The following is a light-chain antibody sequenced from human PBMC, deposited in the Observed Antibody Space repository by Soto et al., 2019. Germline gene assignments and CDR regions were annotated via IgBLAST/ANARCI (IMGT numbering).Light chain of an antibody. V-gene: IGLV1-44*01. CDR2: SNN. CDR3: AAWDDSLNGVV. CDR1: SSNIGSNT. Sequence: QSVLTQPPSASGTPGQRVTISCSGSSSNIGSNTVNWYQQLPGMAPKLLMYSNNQRPSGVPDRFSGSKSGTSVSLAISGLQSEDEADYHCAAWDDSLNGVVFGGGTKLTVL. J-gene: IGLJ2*01.